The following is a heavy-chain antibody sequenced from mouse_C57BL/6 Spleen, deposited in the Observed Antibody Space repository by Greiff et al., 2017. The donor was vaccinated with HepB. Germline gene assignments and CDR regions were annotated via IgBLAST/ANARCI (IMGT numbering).Heavy chain of an antibody. D-gene: IGHD2-4*01. J-gene: IGHJ3*01. CDR1: GYTFTSYW. CDR2: IDPSDSYT. CDR3: ARSRFYYDYPWFAY. V-gene: IGHV1-59*01. Sequence: QVQLQQPGAELVRPGTSVKLSCKASGYTFTSYWMHWVKQRPGQGLEWIGVIDPSDSYTNYNQKFKGKATLTVDTSSSTAYMQLSSLTSDDSAVYYCARSRFYYDYPWFAYWGQGTLVTVSA.